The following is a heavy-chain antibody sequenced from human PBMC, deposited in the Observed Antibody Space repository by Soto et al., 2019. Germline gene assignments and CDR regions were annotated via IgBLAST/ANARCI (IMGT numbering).Heavy chain of an antibody. V-gene: IGHV3-11*01. CDR3: ARAPKAWYCSGVSCYSDDYYYYMHV. D-gene: IGHD2-15*01. CDR1: GFTFSDYY. J-gene: IGHJ6*03. Sequence: PGGSLRLSCAASGFTFSDYYMSWIRQAPGKGLEWVSYISSSGSTIYYADSVKGRFTISRDNAKNSLYLQMNSLRAEDTAVYYCARAPKAWYCSGVSCYSDDYYYYMHVWGKATTVTVSS. CDR2: ISSSGSTI.